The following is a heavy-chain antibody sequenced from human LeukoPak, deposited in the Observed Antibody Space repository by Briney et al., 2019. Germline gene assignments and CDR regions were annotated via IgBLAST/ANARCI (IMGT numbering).Heavy chain of an antibody. CDR1: GDSISTYY. D-gene: IGHD1-26*01. Sequence: SETLSLTCSFPGDSISTYYWSWIRQSPGKGLEWIGHIYSIGNTDYNSSLKSRVTISVATSKGQFSLRLSSVTATDTAVYYCARLRWQLVGPYFDYWGQGILVTVSS. J-gene: IGHJ4*02. CDR3: ARLRWQLVGPYFDY. CDR2: IYSIGNT. V-gene: IGHV4-59*01.